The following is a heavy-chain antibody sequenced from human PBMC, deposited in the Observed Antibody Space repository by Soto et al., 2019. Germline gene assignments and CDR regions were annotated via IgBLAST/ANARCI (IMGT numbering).Heavy chain of an antibody. J-gene: IGHJ6*02. CDR1: GYTFTSYG. CDR2: FDPEDGET. V-gene: IGHV1-24*01. D-gene: IGHD3-10*01. CDR3: ATDLVVRGVGYGMDV. Sequence: ASVKVSCKASGYTFTSYGINWVRQAPGKGLEWMGGFDPEDGETIYAQKFQGRVTMTEDTSTDTAYMELSSLRSEDTAVYYCATDLVVRGVGYGMDVWGQGTTVTVSS.